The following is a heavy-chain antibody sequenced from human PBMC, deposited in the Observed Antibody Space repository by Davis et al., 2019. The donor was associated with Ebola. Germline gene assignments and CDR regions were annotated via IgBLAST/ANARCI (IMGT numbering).Heavy chain of an antibody. D-gene: IGHD3-22*01. CDR3: ARDTYYYDSSGYSTNFDY. V-gene: IGHV1-18*01. CDR1: GYTFSSYG. J-gene: IGHJ4*02. Sequence: ASVKVSCKTSGYTFSSYGISWVRQAPGQGLEWMGWINGYNGNTNYAQKLQGRVTMTTDTSASTAYMELSSLRSEDTAVYYCARDTYYYDSSGYSTNFDYWGQGTLVTVSS. CDR2: INGYNGNT.